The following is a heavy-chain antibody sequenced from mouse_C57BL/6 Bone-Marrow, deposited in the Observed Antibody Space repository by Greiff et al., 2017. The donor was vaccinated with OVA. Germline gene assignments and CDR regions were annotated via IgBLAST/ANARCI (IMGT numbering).Heavy chain of an antibody. D-gene: IGHD1-1*01. CDR1: GFNIKNTY. J-gene: IGHJ2*01. CDR2: IDPANGNT. CDR3: APITTVVAHFDY. Sequence: VQLQQYVAELVRPGASVKLSCTASGFNIKNTYMHWVKQRPDQGLEWIGRIDPANGNTKYAPKFQGKATITADTSSNTAYLQLSSLTSEDTAIYYCAPITTVVAHFDYWGQGTTLTVSS. V-gene: IGHV14-3*01.